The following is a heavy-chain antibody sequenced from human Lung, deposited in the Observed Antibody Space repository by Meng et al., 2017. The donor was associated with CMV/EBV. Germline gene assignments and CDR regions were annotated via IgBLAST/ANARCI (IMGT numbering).Heavy chain of an antibody. V-gene: IGHV3-53*01. J-gene: IGHJ6*02. CDR1: NY. D-gene: IGHD1-26*01. CDR2: IYSGGST. Sequence: NYMSWVRQAPGKGLEWVSVIYSGGSTYYADSVKGRFTISRDNSKNTLYLQMNSLRAEDTAVYYCARDGWSGVGATSPWDYYYGMDVWGQGTTVTVSS. CDR3: ARDGWSGVGATSPWDYYYGMDV.